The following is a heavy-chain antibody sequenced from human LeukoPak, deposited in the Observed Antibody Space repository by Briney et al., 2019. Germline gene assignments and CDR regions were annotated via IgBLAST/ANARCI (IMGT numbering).Heavy chain of an antibody. CDR2: INPNSGGT. V-gene: IGHV1-2*02. CDR1: GYTFTGYY. CDR3: ARDQYPYYYYYYMDV. Sequence: GASVKVSCKASGYTFTGYYMHWVRQAPGQGLEWMGWINPNSGGTNYAQKFQGRVTMTRDTSISTAYMELSRLRSDDTAVYYCARDQYPYYYYYYMDVWGKGTTVTVS. D-gene: IGHD4-11*01. J-gene: IGHJ6*03.